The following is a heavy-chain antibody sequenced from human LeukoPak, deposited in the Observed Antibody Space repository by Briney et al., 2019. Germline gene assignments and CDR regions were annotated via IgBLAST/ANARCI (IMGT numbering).Heavy chain of an antibody. V-gene: IGHV4-38-2*02. J-gene: IGHJ4*02. D-gene: IGHD1-26*01. CDR3: ASFVGATTPSY. CDR2: IYHSGST. CDR1: GYSISSGYY. Sequence: SETLSLTCTVSGYSISSGYYWGWTRQPPGKELEWIGSIYHSGSTYYNPSLKSRVTISVDTSKNQFSLKLSSVTAADTAVYYCASFVGATTPSYWGQGTLVTVSS.